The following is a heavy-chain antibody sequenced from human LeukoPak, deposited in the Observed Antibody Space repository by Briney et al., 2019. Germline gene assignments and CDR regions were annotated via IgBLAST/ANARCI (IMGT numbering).Heavy chain of an antibody. V-gene: IGHV3-23*01. Sequence: GGSLRLSCAASGLTFSSYAMSWVRQAPGKGLEWVSTISGSGGITYYADSVKGRFTISRDNSKNTLYLQMNSLRAEDTAVFYCAKNNSGTTRTTSWFDPWGQGTLVTVSS. CDR3: AKNNSGTTRTTSWFDP. CDR1: GLTFSSYA. CDR2: ISGSGGIT. D-gene: IGHD1-1*01. J-gene: IGHJ5*02.